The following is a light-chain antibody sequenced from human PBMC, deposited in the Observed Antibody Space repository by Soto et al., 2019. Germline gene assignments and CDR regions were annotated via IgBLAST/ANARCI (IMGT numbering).Light chain of an antibody. J-gene: IGLJ3*02. Sequence: QSALTQPPSASGSPGQSVTISCTGTSGDVGAYNYVSWYQQYPGTAPRLIIYEVSKRPSGVPDRFSGSKSGNTASLTVSGLQAEDEAEYLCSSYSASNNRWVFGGGTKLTVL. V-gene: IGLV2-8*01. CDR3: SSYSASNNRWV. CDR2: EVS. CDR1: SGDVGAYNY.